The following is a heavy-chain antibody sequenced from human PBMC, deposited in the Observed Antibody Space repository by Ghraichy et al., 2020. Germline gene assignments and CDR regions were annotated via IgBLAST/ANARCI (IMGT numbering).Heavy chain of an antibody. V-gene: IGHV3-7*03. CDR1: GFTFSSYW. Sequence: GGSLRLSCAASGFTFSSYWMSWVRQAPGKGLEWVANIKQDGSEKYYVDSVKGRFTISRDNAKNSLYLQMNSLRAEDTAVYYCARAMGVTTVTTRLDPWGQGTLVTVSS. J-gene: IGHJ5*02. CDR3: ARAMGVTTVTTRLDP. CDR2: IKQDGSEK. D-gene: IGHD4-17*01.